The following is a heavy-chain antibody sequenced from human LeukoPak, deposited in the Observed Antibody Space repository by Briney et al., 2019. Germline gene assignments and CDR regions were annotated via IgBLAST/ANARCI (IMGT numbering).Heavy chain of an antibody. CDR1: GGSVSSGSYY. V-gene: IGHV4-61*01. D-gene: IGHD3-22*01. Sequence: MSSETLSLTCTVSGGSVSSGSYYWSWIRQPPGKGLEWIGYIYYSGSTNYNPSLKSRVTISVDTSKNQFSLKLSSVTAADTAVYYCAREWYDSSGYQLTGYYYYGMDVWGQGTTVTVSS. CDR2: IYYSGST. CDR3: AREWYDSSGYQLTGYYYYGMDV. J-gene: IGHJ6*02.